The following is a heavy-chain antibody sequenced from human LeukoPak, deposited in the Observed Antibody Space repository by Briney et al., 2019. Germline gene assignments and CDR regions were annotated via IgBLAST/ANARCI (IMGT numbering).Heavy chain of an antibody. CDR1: GFTFSNFA. D-gene: IGHD2-15*01. Sequence: GRSLRLSCAASGFTFSNFAMHWVRQAPGKGLEWVASISYDGNTKYYEDSVEGRFTISRDNSKNTMYLQMNSLRAEDTAVYYCALMLPYYYYGMDVWGQGTTVTVSS. V-gene: IGHV3-30*03. CDR3: ALMLPYYYYGMDV. J-gene: IGHJ6*02. CDR2: ISYDGNTK.